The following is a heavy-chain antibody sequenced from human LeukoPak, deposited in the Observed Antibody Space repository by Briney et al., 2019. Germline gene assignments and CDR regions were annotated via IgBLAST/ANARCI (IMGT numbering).Heavy chain of an antibody. D-gene: IGHD2-15*01. V-gene: IGHV1-46*01. CDR2: INPSDGGT. CDR1: GYTFTSYQ. CDR3: ARMLVGNYCSDGSCHGDYGMDV. Sequence: GASVKVSCKSSGYTFTSYQMHWVRQAPGQRLEWLGIINPSDGGTDYSQNFQGRVTMTSDTSTSTVYMELRSLKSEDSAVYYCARMLVGNYCSDGSCHGDYGMDVWGQGTTVTVSS. J-gene: IGHJ6*02.